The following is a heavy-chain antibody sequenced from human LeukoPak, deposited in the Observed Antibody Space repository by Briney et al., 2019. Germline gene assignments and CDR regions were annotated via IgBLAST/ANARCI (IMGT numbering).Heavy chain of an antibody. V-gene: IGHV3-43*01. CDR2: ISWDGGST. CDR3: AKDIRGYYYVSSGYLDY. J-gene: IGHJ4*02. D-gene: IGHD3-22*01. Sequence: GGSLRLSCAASGFTFDDYTMHWVRQAPGKGLEWVSLISWDGGSTHYADSVKGRFTISRDNSKNSLYLQMNSLRTEDTALYYCAKDIRGYYYVSSGYLDYWGQGTLVTVSS. CDR1: GFTFDDYT.